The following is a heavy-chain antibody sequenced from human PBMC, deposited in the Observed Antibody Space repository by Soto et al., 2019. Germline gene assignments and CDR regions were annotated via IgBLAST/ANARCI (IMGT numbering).Heavy chain of an antibody. CDR2: ISGSGGST. V-gene: IGHV3-23*01. CDR1: GFTFSSYA. D-gene: IGHD4-17*01. CDR3: AKESWYVGTTVTSFAY. J-gene: IGHJ4*02. Sequence: GGSLRLSCAASGFTFSSYAMSWVRQAPGKGLEWVSAISGSGGSTYYADSVKGRFTISRDNSKNTLYLQMNSLRAEDTAVYYCAKESWYVGTTVTSFAYWGQGTLVTVSS.